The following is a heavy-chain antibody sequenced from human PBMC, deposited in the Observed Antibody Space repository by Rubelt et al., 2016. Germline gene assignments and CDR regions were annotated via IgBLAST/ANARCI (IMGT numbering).Heavy chain of an antibody. Sequence: QVQLQESGPGLVKPSQTLSLTCTVSGGSISSGGYYWSWIRQHPGKGLEWISFINPYSTLYRADSVKGRFIISRDNAKSSLSLQMNSLRDADTAFYYCVRIRGDYGMDVWGQGTTVTVSS. D-gene: IGHD4-17*01. CDR1: GGSISSGGYY. J-gene: IGHJ6*02. CDR3: VRIRGDYGMDV. V-gene: IGHV4-31*03. CDR2: INPYSTL.